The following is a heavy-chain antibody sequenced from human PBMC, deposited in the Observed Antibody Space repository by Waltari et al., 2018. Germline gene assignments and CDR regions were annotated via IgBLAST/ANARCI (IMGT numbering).Heavy chain of an antibody. J-gene: IGHJ4*02. CDR1: GFTFSSYA. Sequence: EVQLLESGGGLVQPGGSLRLSCAASGFTFSSYAMSWVRQAPGKGLEWVSAISNSGGDTYYAESVKGRFTISRDNSKNTLYLQMNSLRADDTAVYYCAKTRGNYYYFDYWGQGTLVTASS. D-gene: IGHD1-26*01. V-gene: IGHV3-23*01. CDR3: AKTRGNYYYFDY. CDR2: ISNSGGDT.